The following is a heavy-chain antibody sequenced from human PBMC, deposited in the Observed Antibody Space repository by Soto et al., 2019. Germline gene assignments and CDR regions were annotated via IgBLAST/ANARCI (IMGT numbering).Heavy chain of an antibody. CDR3: ATGARYCSGGSCYPDD. J-gene: IGHJ4*02. V-gene: IGHV1-69*06. D-gene: IGHD2-15*01. Sequence: QVQLMQSGAEVKKPGSSVKVSCKASGGTISTNVISWVRQAPGQGLEWMGEIMPIFAAPNNAQKFQGRLTITADTSTTTVYMELSSLTSEHTAVYFCATGARYCSGGSCYPDDWGQGTLVIVSS. CDR1: GGTISTNV. CDR2: IMPIFAAP.